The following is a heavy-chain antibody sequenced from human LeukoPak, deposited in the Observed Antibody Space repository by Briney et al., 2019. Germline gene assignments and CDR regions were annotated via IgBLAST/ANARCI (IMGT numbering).Heavy chain of an antibody. D-gene: IGHD1-26*01. CDR1: GLTFSDYY. V-gene: IGHV3-11*01. Sequence: PGGSLRLSCGASGLTFSDYYMSWIRQAPGKGLEWVSYISGSGSNIYYPDSVKGRFTISRDNAKNSLYLQMNSLRAEDTALYYCARLFDGSLDPWGQGTLVTVSS. CDR3: ARLFDGSLDP. J-gene: IGHJ5*02. CDR2: ISGSGSNI.